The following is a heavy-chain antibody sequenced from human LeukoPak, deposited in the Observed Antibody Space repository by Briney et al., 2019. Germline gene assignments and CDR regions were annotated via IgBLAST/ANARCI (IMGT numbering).Heavy chain of an antibody. J-gene: IGHJ4*02. Sequence: ASVKVSCKVSGYTLTELSMHWVRQAPGKGLEWMGGFDPEDGETIYAQKFQGRVTMTEDTSTDTAYMELSSLRSEDTAVHYCATLVAAAGGFDYWGQGTLVTVSS. V-gene: IGHV1-24*01. D-gene: IGHD6-13*01. CDR1: GYTLTELS. CDR2: FDPEDGET. CDR3: ATLVAAAGGFDY.